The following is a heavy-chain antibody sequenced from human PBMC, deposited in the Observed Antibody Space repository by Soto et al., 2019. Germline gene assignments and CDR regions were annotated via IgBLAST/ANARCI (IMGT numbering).Heavy chain of an antibody. V-gene: IGHV4-59*01. CDR2: IYYSGST. Sequence: SETLSLTCTVSGGSISSYYWSWIRQPPGKGLEWIGYIYYSGSTNYNPSLKSRVTISVDTSKNQFSLKLSSVTAADTAGYYCARVWGGAFDIWGQGTMVTFSS. CDR1: GGSISSYY. J-gene: IGHJ3*02. D-gene: IGHD3-10*01. CDR3: ARVWGGAFDI.